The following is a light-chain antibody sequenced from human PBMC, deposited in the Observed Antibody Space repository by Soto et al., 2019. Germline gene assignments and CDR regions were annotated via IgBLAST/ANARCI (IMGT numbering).Light chain of an antibody. V-gene: IGKV3-11*01. CDR2: DAS. Sequence: EIVLTQSPATLSLSPGERATLSCRASQSVSNSLAWYQQKPGQAPRLLISDASNRATDIPARFSGSGSGTDFTLTISSLEPEDFAVYYCQQRSNWPLTFGPGTKVDIK. CDR1: QSVSNS. CDR3: QQRSNWPLT. J-gene: IGKJ3*01.